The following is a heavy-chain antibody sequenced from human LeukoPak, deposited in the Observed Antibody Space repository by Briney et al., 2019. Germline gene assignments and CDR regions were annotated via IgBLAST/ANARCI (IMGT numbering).Heavy chain of an antibody. Sequence: SETLSLTCTVSGCSISSSSYYWGWIRPPPGKGLEWIGSIYYSGSTYYNPSLKSRVAISVDTSKNQFSLKLSSVTAADTAVYYCASGGSARFDPWGQGTLVTVSS. J-gene: IGHJ5*02. CDR2: IYYSGST. CDR1: GCSISSSSYY. V-gene: IGHV4-39*07. D-gene: IGHD2-15*01. CDR3: ASGGSARFDP.